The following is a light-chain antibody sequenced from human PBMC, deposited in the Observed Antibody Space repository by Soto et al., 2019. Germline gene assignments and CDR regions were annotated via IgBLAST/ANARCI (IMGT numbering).Light chain of an antibody. V-gene: IGKV3-15*01. J-gene: IGKJ2*01. CDR1: QSVSIN. CDR3: QQYNNWPYT. Sequence: EVVMTQSPATLSVSPGERAALSCRASQSVSINLAWYQQIPGQAPRLLLYGASTRATDIPARFSGGGSGTEFTLTISSPQSEDFAVYYCQQYNNWPYTFGQGTKLQIK. CDR2: GAS.